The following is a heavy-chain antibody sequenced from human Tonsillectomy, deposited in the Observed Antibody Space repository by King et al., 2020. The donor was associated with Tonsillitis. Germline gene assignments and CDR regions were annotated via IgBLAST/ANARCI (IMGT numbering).Heavy chain of an antibody. Sequence: VQLVESGGGLVQPGGSLRLSCAASGFTVSANYMSWVRQAPGKGLEWVSIIYSGGRTDYADSVKGRFTISRQNSKNTVYLQMNRLRAEDTAVYYCAGAKVQAWSYHIDYWGQGTLVTVSS. D-gene: IGHD4/OR15-4a*01. J-gene: IGHJ4*02. CDR1: GFTVSANY. CDR3: AGAKVQAWSYHIDY. CDR2: IYSGGRT. V-gene: IGHV3-53*04.